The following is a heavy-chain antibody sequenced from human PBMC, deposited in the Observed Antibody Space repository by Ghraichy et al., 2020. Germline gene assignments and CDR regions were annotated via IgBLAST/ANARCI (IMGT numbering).Heavy chain of an antibody. CDR2: IYYSGST. CDR3: AREIHLWGYAFDI. J-gene: IGHJ3*02. CDR1: GGSISTYY. V-gene: IGHV4-59*01. Sequence: SETLSLTCTVSGGSISTYYWSWIRQPPGKGLEWIGNIYYSGSTNYNPSLKSRVTISVDTSKNQFSLKLSSVTAADTAVYYCAREIHLWGYAFDIWGQGTMVTVSS. D-gene: IGHD5-18*01.